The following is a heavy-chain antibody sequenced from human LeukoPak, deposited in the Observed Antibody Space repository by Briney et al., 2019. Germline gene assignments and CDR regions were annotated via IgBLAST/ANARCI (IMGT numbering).Heavy chain of an antibody. D-gene: IGHD6-19*01. CDR2: ISSSSSTI. CDR3: AKIPGSSGWPYYFDF. CDR1: GFTFSSYS. J-gene: IGHJ4*02. Sequence: PGGSLRLSCAASGFTFSSYSMNWVRQAPGKGLEWVSYISSSSSTIYYADSVKGRFTISRDNAKNSLYLQMNSLRAEDTAVYYCAKIPGSSGWPYYFDFWGQGTLVTVSS. V-gene: IGHV3-48*04.